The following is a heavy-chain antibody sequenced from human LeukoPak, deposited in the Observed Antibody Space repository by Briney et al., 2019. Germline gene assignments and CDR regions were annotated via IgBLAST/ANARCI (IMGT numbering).Heavy chain of an antibody. CDR2: ISYDGSNK. CDR1: GFTFSSYA. D-gene: IGHD1-26*01. CDR3: AREGSGSYFLDWYFDL. Sequence: GGSLRLSCAASGFTFSSYAMHWVRQAPGKGLEWVAVISYDGSNKYYADSVKGRFTISRDNSKNTLYLQMNSLRAEDTAVYYCAREGSGSYFLDWYFDLWGRGTLVTVSS. J-gene: IGHJ2*01. V-gene: IGHV3-30*04.